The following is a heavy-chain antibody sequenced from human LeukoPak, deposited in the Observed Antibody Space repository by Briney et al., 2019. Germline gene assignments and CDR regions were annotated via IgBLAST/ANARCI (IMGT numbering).Heavy chain of an antibody. CDR3: AKDMRGSSTRYPDY. D-gene: IGHD6-6*01. V-gene: IGHV3-23*01. CDR1: GFTFSSYA. J-gene: IGHJ4*02. Sequence: GGSLRLSCAASGFTFSSYAMSWVRQAPGKGLEWVSAISGSGGSTYYADSVKGRFTISRDNSKNTLYLQMNSLRVEDTAVYYCAKDMRGSSTRYPDYWGQGTLVTVSS. CDR2: ISGSGGST.